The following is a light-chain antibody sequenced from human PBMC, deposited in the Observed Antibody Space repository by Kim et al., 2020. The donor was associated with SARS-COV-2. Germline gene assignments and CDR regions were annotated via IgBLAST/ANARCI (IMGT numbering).Light chain of an antibody. V-gene: IGKV1-12*01. Sequence: DIQMTQSPSSVSASVGDRVTITCRASQGISSWLDWYQQKPGKAPKLLFYAASSLQSGVPSRFSGSGSGTDFTLTISSLQPEDFATYYCQQANSFPWTFGQGTKVDIK. CDR2: AAS. CDR1: QGISSW. CDR3: QQANSFPWT. J-gene: IGKJ1*01.